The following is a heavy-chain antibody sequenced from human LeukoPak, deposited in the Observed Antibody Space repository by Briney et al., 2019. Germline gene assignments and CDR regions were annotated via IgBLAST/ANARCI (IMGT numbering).Heavy chain of an antibody. J-gene: IGHJ3*02. V-gene: IGHV3-23*01. CDR3: AKETTTIGDDAFDI. Sequence: DSEKGRFTISRDNSKNTLYLQMNSLRAEDTAVYYCAKETTTIGDDAFDIWGQGTMVTVSS. D-gene: IGHD3-16*01.